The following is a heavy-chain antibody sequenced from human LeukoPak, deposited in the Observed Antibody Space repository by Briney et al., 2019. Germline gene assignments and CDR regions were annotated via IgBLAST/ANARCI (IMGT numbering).Heavy chain of an antibody. CDR1: GGTFSTHG. Sequence: SVKLSRKASGGTFSTHGISWVRQAPGQGLEWMGRIIPIFGTTNYAQNFQGRDTITADKSTSTVHMDLSSLRSEDTAVYYCARGFGVDYYYYMDLWDEGTTLIVSS. J-gene: IGHJ6*03. CDR2: IIPIFGTT. D-gene: IGHD3-3*01. CDR3: ARGFGVDYYYYMDL. V-gene: IGHV1-69*06.